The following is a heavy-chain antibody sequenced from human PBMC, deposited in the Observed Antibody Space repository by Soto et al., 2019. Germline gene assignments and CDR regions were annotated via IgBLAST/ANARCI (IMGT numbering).Heavy chain of an antibody. CDR3: ARDDRPYDSSGYYYFDY. Sequence: ASVKVSCKASGYTFTSYYMHWVRQAPGQGLEWMGIINPSGGSTSYAQKFQGRVTMTRDTSTSTVYMELSSLRSEDTAVYYCARDDRPYDSSGYYYFDYWGQGNLVTVSS. J-gene: IGHJ4*02. CDR1: GYTFTSYY. D-gene: IGHD3-22*01. V-gene: IGHV1-46*01. CDR2: INPSGGST.